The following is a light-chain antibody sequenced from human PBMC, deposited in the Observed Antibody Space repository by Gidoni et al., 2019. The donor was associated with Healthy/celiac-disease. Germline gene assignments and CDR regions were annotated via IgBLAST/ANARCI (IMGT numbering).Light chain of an antibody. J-gene: IGKJ3*01. CDR2: DAS. Sequence: DIQMTQSPSTLSASVGDRVTITCRASQSISSWLAWYQQKPGKAPKLLIYDASSLESGVPSRFSGSGSGTEFTLTISSLQPDEFATYYCQQYNSYSGPGTFGPGTKVDIK. CDR1: QSISSW. V-gene: IGKV1-5*01. CDR3: QQYNSYSGPGT.